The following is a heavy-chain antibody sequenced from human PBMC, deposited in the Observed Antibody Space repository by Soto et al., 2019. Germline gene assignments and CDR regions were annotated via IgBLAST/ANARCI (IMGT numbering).Heavy chain of an antibody. J-gene: IGHJ3*02. CDR1: GGTFSSYA. D-gene: IGHD3-10*01. V-gene: IGHV1-69*01. Sequence: QVQLVQSGAEVKKPGSSVKVSCKASGGTFSSYAISWVRQAPGQGLEWMGGIIPIFGTANYAQKFQGRVTITADESTSTHYMELSSLRAEDTAVYYCAIYYYGSGSYRLDAFDIWGQGTMVTVSS. CDR2: IIPIFGTA. CDR3: AIYYYGSGSYRLDAFDI.